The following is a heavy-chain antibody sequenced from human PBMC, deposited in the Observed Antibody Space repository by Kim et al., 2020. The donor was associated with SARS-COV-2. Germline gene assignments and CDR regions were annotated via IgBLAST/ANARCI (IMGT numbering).Heavy chain of an antibody. V-gene: IGHV4-59*13. CDR1: GVSINDYY. CDR3: ARLGPNSPYPFDY. J-gene: IGHJ4*02. CDR2: IRHAVSS. D-gene: IGHD1-26*01. Sequence: SETLSLTCTVSGVSINDYYWTWVRQSPGRGLEWIGYIRHAVSSNYNPSLKSRVTMSVDTARQVSMKLTYVTAADTAIYYCARLGPNSPYPFDYWGQGILV.